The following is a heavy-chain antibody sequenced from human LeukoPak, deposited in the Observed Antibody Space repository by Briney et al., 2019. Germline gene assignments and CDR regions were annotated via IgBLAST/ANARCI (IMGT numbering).Heavy chain of an antibody. J-gene: IGHJ4*02. CDR3: TKVRSGSSSWALRVFDY. CDR2: ISPAGGTA. V-gene: IGHV3-23*01. Sequence: GGSLRLSCAVSGFTFSSEAMAWVRQLPGGGLEWVSTISPAGGTAYYAESMKGRFTISRDNSKSTFYLQMNSLRVEDTAVYYCTKVRSGSSSWALRVFDYWGQGALVTVSS. CDR1: GFTFSSEA. D-gene: IGHD6-13*01.